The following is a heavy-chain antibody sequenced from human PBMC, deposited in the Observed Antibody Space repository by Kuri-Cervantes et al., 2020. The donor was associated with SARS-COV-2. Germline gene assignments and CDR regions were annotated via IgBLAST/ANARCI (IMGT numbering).Heavy chain of an antibody. Sequence: GESLKISCAASGFTFSSYAMSWVRQAPGKGLEWVSAISGSGGSTYYADSVKGRFTISRDNSKNTLYLQMNSLRVDDTAVYYCAKGNPRLTAVDDFWGQGTLVTVSS. CDR3: AKGNPRLTAVDDF. V-gene: IGHV3-23*01. CDR1: GFTFSSYA. D-gene: IGHD4-23*01. CDR2: ISGSGGST. J-gene: IGHJ4*02.